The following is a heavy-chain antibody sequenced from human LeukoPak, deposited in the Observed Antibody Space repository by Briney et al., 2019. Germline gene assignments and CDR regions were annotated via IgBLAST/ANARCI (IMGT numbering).Heavy chain of an antibody. CDR2: INPNSDGT. J-gene: IGHJ4*02. CDR1: GYTFTAYY. D-gene: IGHD2-15*01. Sequence: GSVKVSCKPSGYTFTAYYMHWERQAPGQGLEWMGWINPNSDGTNYAQQFQGRVTMTRVTSNSTAYREMSRLRSAETAVYYCASGYSYCTVGSCCDYWGQGTLVTVSS. CDR3: ASGYSYCTVGSCCDY. V-gene: IGHV1-2*02.